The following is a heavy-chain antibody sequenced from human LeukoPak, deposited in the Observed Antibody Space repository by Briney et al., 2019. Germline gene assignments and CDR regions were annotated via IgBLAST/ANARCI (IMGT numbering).Heavy chain of an antibody. CDR1: GYTFTSYA. D-gene: IGHD6-13*01. CDR3: ARMYSSSWSAPDY. V-gene: IGHV1-3*01. Sequence: PLASVKVSCKASGYTFTSYAMHWVRQAPGQRLEWMGWINAGNGNTKYSQKFQGRVIITRDTSASTAYMELSSLRSEDTAVYYCARMYSSSWSAPDYWGQGTLVTVSS. J-gene: IGHJ4*02. CDR2: INAGNGNT.